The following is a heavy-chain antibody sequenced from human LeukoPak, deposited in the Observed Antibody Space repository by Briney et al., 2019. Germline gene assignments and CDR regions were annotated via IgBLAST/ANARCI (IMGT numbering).Heavy chain of an antibody. D-gene: IGHD3-22*01. Sequence: PGGSLRLSCAASGFTFSSYGLHWVRQAPGKGLGWVAFIQNDGSNTFYADSVKGRFTISRDNSRDTLYLLMNSLRVEDTAVYYCAKGADIWGYYYDSSGFYYFDYWGPGTLVTVSS. V-gene: IGHV3-30*02. CDR1: GFTFSSYG. J-gene: IGHJ4*02. CDR2: IQNDGSNT. CDR3: AKGADIWGYYYDSSGFYYFDY.